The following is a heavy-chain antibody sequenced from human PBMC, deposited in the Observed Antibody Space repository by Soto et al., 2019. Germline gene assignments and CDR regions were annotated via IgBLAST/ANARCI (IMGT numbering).Heavy chain of an antibody. CDR3: ARVRSGGWYGSTNPGKPLHYGIDV. D-gene: IGHD6-19*01. V-gene: IGHV1-2*02. CDR1: GYTFTGYY. CDR2: INPNSGGT. J-gene: IGHJ6*02. Sequence: ASVKVSCKASGYTFTGYYMHWVRQAPGQGLAWMGWINPNSGGTNYAQKFQGRVTMTRDTSISTAYMELSRLGYDDTAVYYFARVRSGGWYGSTNPGKPLHYGIDVWGQGTTVTVSS.